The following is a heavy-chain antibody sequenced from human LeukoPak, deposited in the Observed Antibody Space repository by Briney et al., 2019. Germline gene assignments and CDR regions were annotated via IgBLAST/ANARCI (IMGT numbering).Heavy chain of an antibody. Sequence: ASETLSLTCAVYGGSFSGYYWSWVRQAPGKGLEWVANIKQDGSEKYYVDSVKGRFTISRDNAKNSLYLQMNSLRAEDTAVYYCARLRITMVRGKPSPYYFDYWGQGTLVTVSS. D-gene: IGHD3-10*01. CDR3: ARLRITMVRGKPSPYYFDY. V-gene: IGHV3-7*01. CDR1: GGSFSGYY. CDR2: IKQDGSEK. J-gene: IGHJ4*02.